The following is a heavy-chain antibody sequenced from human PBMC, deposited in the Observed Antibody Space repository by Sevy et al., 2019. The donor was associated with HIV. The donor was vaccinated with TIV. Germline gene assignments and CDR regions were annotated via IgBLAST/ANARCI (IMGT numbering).Heavy chain of an antibody. Sequence: SENLSLTCTVSGGSISSSSYYWGWIRQPPGKGLEWIGSIYYSGSTYYNPSLKSRVTISVDTSKNQFSLKLSSVTAADTAVYYCARRAGSYYVDYWGQGTLVTVSS. CDR1: GGSISSSSYY. D-gene: IGHD6-13*01. J-gene: IGHJ4*02. CDR3: ARRAGSYYVDY. V-gene: IGHV4-39*01. CDR2: IYYSGST.